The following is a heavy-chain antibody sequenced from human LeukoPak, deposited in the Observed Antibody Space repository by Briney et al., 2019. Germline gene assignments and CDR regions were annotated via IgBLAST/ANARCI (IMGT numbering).Heavy chain of an antibody. CDR1: GFTFSTYG. Sequence: TGGSRRLSCAASGFTFSTYGMHWVRQAPGKGLEWVAVIWYDGSDKYYADFVKGRFPISRDNFKNTLYSQMDSLRVEDTAVYYCAKDLGSGWYYFDNWGQGTLVTVSS. D-gene: IGHD6-19*01. CDR3: AKDLGSGWYYFDN. CDR2: IWYDGSDK. V-gene: IGHV3-33*06. J-gene: IGHJ4*02.